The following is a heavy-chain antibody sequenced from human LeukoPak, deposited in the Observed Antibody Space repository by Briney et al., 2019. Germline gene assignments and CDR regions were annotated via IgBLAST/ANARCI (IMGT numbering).Heavy chain of an antibody. CDR1: GGSISSSSYY. CDR2: IYYSGST. D-gene: IGHD3-22*01. CDR3: ARHEGDMIYTPGAFDI. V-gene: IGHV4-39*01. Sequence: SETLSLTCTVSGGSISSSSYYWGWIRQPPGKGLEWIGNIYYSGSTNYNPSLKSRVTISVDTSKNQFSLKLSSVTAADTAVYYCARHEGDMIYTPGAFDIWGQGTMVTVSS. J-gene: IGHJ3*02.